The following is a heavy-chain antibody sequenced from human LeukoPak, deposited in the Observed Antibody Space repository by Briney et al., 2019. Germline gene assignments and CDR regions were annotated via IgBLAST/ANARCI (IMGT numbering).Heavy chain of an antibody. Sequence: GGSLTLSCAASGFSFGRSWMSWVRQAPGKGLDWVASINPDGSQKYYVDSVRGRFTITRDNTKNSLYLQMTSLGAEDTAVYYCAKLLGPVTTYDCWGQGILVTVSS. V-gene: IGHV3-7*01. J-gene: IGHJ4*02. CDR1: GFSFGRSW. CDR2: INPDGSQK. D-gene: IGHD2/OR15-2a*01. CDR3: AKLLGPVTTYDC.